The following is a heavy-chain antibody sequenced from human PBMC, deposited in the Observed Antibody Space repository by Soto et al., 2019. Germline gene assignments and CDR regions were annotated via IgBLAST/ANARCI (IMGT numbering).Heavy chain of an antibody. Sequence: ASVKVSCKASGYTFTSYGISWVRQAPGQGLEWMGWISAYNGNTNYAQKLQGRVTMTTDTSTSTAYMELRSLRSDDTAVYYCARDTIAAASKYFDYWGQGTLVTVSS. J-gene: IGHJ4*02. CDR2: ISAYNGNT. D-gene: IGHD6-13*01. CDR1: GYTFTSYG. CDR3: ARDTIAAASKYFDY. V-gene: IGHV1-18*01.